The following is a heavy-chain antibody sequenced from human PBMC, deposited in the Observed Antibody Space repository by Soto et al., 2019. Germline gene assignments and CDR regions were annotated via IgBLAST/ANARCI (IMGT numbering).Heavy chain of an antibody. V-gene: IGHV4-34*01. CDR1: GGSFSGYY. CDR2: INHSGST. CDR3: ARVGYVDIVATIRFDY. Sequence: SETLSLTCAVYGGSFSGYYWSWIRQPPGKGLEWIGEINHSGSTNYNPSLKSRVTISVDTSKNQFSLKLSSVTAADTAVYYCARVGYVDIVATIRFDYWGPGTLVTVSS. J-gene: IGHJ4*02. D-gene: IGHD5-12*01.